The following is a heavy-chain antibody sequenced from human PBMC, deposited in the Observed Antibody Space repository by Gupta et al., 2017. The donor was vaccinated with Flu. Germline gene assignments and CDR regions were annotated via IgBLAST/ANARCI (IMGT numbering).Heavy chain of an antibody. Sequence: QVQLVQSGAEGKKPGASVKVSCKASGFTFINYGVTWVRQAPGQGLECMGWIIPYSGNTHYPQSFQGRVTMAIDASTNTAYMELRSLTSDDTAVYYCARKSDGFDLWGQGTMVTVSS. J-gene: IGHJ3*01. CDR3: ARKSDGFDL. CDR1: GFTFINYG. CDR2: IIPYSGNT. V-gene: IGHV1-18*01.